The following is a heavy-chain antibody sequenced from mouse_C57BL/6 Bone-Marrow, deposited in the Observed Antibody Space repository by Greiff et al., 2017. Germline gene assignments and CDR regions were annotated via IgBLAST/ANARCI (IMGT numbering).Heavy chain of an antibody. CDR2: INSDGGST. Sequence: EVKVVESGGGLVQPGESLKLSCESNEYEFPSHDMSWVRKTPEKRLELVAAINSDGGSTYYPDTMERRFIISRDNTKKTLYLQMSSLRSEDTALYYCARLGAQAFYYGMDYWGQGTSVTVSS. CDR3: ARLGAQAFYYGMDY. CDR1: EYEFPSHD. V-gene: IGHV5-2*01. D-gene: IGHD3-2*02. J-gene: IGHJ4*01.